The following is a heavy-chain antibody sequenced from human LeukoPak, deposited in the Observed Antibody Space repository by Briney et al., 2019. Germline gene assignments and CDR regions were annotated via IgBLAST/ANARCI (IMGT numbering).Heavy chain of an antibody. CDR2: ISYDGNNK. CDR3: AKGPYYGTGTHDD. V-gene: IGHV3-30-3*01. D-gene: IGHD3-10*01. J-gene: IGHJ4*02. CDR1: RFTFSSYS. Sequence: PGGSLRLSCVASRFTFSSYSMHWVRQAPGKGLEWVAVISYDGNNKYYADSVKGRFTISRDNSKNTLYLQMNSLRAEDTAIYYCAKGPYYGTGTHDDWGQGTLVTVS.